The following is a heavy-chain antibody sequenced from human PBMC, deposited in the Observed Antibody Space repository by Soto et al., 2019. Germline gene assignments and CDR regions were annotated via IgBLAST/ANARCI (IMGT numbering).Heavy chain of an antibody. J-gene: IGHJ4*02. Sequence: SETLSLTCTVSGGSISSSSYYWGGIRHPPGKGLEWIGSIYYSGSTYYNPSLKSRVTISVDTSKNQFSLKLSSVTAADTAVYYCARLWGYYGSGSDDYWGQGTLVTVSS. V-gene: IGHV4-39*01. D-gene: IGHD3-10*01. CDR1: GGSISSSSYY. CDR3: ARLWGYYGSGSDDY. CDR2: IYYSGST.